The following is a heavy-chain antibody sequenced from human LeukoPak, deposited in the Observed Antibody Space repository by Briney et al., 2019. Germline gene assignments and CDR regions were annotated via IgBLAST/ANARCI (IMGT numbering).Heavy chain of an antibody. V-gene: IGHV4-31*02. CDR2: IYYSGST. D-gene: IGHD4-17*01. J-gene: IGHJ4*02. CDR3: ARGLDYGDYVPFDY. CDR1: GFTFSSYA. Sequence: LRLSCAASGFTFSSYAMSWVRQAPGKGLEWIGYIYYSGSTYYNPSLKSRVTISVDTSKNQFSLKLSSVTAADTAVYYCARGLDYGDYVPFDYWGQGTLVTVSS.